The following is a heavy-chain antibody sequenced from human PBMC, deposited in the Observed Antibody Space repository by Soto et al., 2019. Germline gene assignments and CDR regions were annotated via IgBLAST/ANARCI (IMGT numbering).Heavy chain of an antibody. V-gene: IGHV1-2*02. Sequence: ASVKVSCKASGYTFDAYYIIWVRQAPGQGPEWMGWINPKGGETNYAQRFQDRVTLTTDTSISAAYMELSGLRSDGTALYYCARDSGYSYGLPDYWGQGTLVTVSS. CDR1: GYTFDAYY. CDR2: INPKGGET. D-gene: IGHD5-12*01. J-gene: IGHJ4*02. CDR3: ARDSGYSYGLPDY.